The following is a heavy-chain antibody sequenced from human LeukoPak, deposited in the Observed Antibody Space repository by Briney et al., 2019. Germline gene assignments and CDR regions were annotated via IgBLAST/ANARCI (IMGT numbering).Heavy chain of an antibody. J-gene: IGHJ4*02. CDR1: GYTLTELS. CDR2: FDPEDGET. V-gene: IGHV1-24*01. D-gene: IGHD3-10*01. Sequence: ASVKVSCKVSGYTLTELSMHWVRQAPGKGLEWMGGFDPEDGETIYAQKFQGRVTMTEDTSTDTAYMELSSLRSEDTAVYYCATLHYYGSGSYYNWVDYWGQGTLVTVSS. CDR3: ATLHYYGSGSYYNWVDY.